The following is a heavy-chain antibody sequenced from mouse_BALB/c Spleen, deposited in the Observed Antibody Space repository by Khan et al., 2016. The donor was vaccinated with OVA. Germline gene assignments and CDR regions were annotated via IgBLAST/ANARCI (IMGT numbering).Heavy chain of an antibody. D-gene: IGHD2-1*01. Sequence: EVQLVESGGGLVKPGGSLKLSCAASEFTFSSYAMSWVRQTPEKRLEWVATISSGGSYTYYPDSVKGRFTISRDNAKNTLYLQMSSLRSEDTAMYYCSIHEAYVNYGGFAYWGQGTLVTVSA. CDR1: EFTFSSYA. J-gene: IGHJ3*01. V-gene: IGHV5-9-3*01. CDR2: ISSGGSYT. CDR3: SIHEAYVNYGGFAY.